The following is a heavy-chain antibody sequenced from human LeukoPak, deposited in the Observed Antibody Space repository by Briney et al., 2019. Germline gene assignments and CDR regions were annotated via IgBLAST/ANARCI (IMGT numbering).Heavy chain of an antibody. V-gene: IGHV3-23*01. D-gene: IGHD6-6*01. Sequence: GGSLRLSCAASGFTFSSYAMSWVRQAPGKGLEWVSAISGSGGSTYYADSVKGRFTISRDNSKNTLYLQMNSLRAEDTAVYYCAKDQVMDSSSSGDDAFDIWGQGTMVTVSS. CDR1: GFTFSSYA. J-gene: IGHJ3*02. CDR3: AKDQVMDSSSSGDDAFDI. CDR2: ISGSGGST.